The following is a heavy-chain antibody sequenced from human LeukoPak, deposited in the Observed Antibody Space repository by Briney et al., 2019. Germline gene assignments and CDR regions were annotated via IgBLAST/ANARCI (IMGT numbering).Heavy chain of an antibody. J-gene: IGHJ5*02. D-gene: IGHD5-12*01. CDR2: IDDDGAGT. V-gene: IGHV3-74*01. CDR3: ARSASGYDA. Sequence: GGTLRLSCAASGFPFSGYWMHWVRQAPGKGLVWVSRIDDDGAGTTYADSVKGRFTISRDNAKNTLYLQMNSLRVEDTAVYYCARSASGYDAWGQGTLVTVSS. CDR1: GFPFSGYW.